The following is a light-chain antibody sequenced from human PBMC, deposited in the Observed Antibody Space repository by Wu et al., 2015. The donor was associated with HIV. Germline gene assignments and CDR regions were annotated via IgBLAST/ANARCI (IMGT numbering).Light chain of an antibody. CDR3: QQYGISPQT. CDR2: GAS. CDR1: QPVTSNY. V-gene: IGKV3-20*01. J-gene: IGKJ1*01. Sequence: EIVLTQSPGTLSLSPGERATLSCRASQPVTSNYLAFYQQKPGQAPRLLIYGASSRATGIPDRFSASGSGTDFTLTITRLEPEDFAVYYCQQYGISPQTFGQGTKVEIK.